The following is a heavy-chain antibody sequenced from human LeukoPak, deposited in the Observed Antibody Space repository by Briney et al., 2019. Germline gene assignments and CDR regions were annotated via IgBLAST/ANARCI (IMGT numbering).Heavy chain of an antibody. CDR1: GGSFSGYY. Sequence: SETLSLTCAVYGGSFSGYYWSGIRQPPGKGLEWIAIISYSGTTYYNPSLKTRATISIDTSKNKFSLKVNSVTAADTAMYYCARDRGLWLGEARDAFDIWGQGTMVTVFS. V-gene: IGHV4-34*11. CDR2: ISYSGTT. D-gene: IGHD3-10*01. CDR3: ARDRGLWLGEARDAFDI. J-gene: IGHJ3*02.